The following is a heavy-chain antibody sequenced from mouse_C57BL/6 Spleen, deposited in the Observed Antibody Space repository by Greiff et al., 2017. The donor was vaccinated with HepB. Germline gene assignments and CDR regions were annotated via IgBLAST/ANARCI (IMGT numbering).Heavy chain of an antibody. D-gene: IGHD4-1*01. CDR3: ARDRLGQFAY. CDR1: GFTFSSYA. CDR2: ISDGGSYT. Sequence: EVMLVESGGGLVKPGGSLKLSCAASGFTFSSYAMSWVRQTPEKRLEWVATISDGGSYTYYPDNVKGRFTISRDNAKNNLYLQMSHLKSEDTAMYYCARDRLGQFAYWGQGTLVTVSA. V-gene: IGHV5-4*01. J-gene: IGHJ3*01.